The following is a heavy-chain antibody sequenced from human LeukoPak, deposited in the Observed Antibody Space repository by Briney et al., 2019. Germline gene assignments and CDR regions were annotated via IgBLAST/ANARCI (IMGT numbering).Heavy chain of an antibody. V-gene: IGHV5-51*01. CDR3: ARLGASYDFSY. J-gene: IGHJ4*02. CDR1: GYTFTTSW. Sequence: GESLKISCKTSGYTFTTSWIAWVRQMPGKGLEWMGIMYPSDSDTRYNPSFQGHFTISADKSISTAYLQWSSLKASDTAMYYCARLGASYDFSYWGQGTLVTVSS. CDR2: MYPSDSDT. D-gene: IGHD3-3*01.